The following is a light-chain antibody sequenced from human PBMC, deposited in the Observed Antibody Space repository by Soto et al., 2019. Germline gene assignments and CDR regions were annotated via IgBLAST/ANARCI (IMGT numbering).Light chain of an antibody. J-gene: IGKJ1*01. CDR1: QSVSSN. Sequence: EVVMTQSPATLSVSPGERATLSCRASQSVSSNLAWYQQKPGQAPRLLIYGASARAIGIPARFSGSGSGTEFTLTISSLQSEDFAVYYSHQYITWPRTFGQGTKVEIK. CDR2: GAS. V-gene: IGKV3-15*01. CDR3: HQYITWPRT.